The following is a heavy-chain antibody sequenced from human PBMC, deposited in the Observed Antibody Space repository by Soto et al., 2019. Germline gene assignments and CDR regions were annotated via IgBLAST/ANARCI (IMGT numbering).Heavy chain of an antibody. CDR3: AKTGYSSSWYVLSGFDY. J-gene: IGHJ4*02. Sequence: EVQLLESGGGLVQPGGSLRLSCAASGFTFSSYAMSLVRQAPGKGLEWVSAISGSGGSTYYADSVKGRFTISRDNSKNTLYLQMSSLRAEDTAVYYCAKTGYSSSWYVLSGFDYWGQGTLVTVSS. D-gene: IGHD6-13*01. CDR2: ISGSGGST. V-gene: IGHV3-23*01. CDR1: GFTFSSYA.